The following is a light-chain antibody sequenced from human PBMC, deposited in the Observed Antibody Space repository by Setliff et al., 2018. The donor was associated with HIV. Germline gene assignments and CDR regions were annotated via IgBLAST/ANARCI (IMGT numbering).Light chain of an antibody. CDR2: EVS. CDR1: SSDVGSYNL. Sequence: SALTQPASVSGSPGQSITISCTGTSSDVGSYNLVSWYQQHPGKAPKVIIYEVSERPSGVSNRFSGSKSGNTASLTISGLQAEDEADYYCCSYAGSSTYVFGTGTKVTVL. V-gene: IGLV2-23*02. CDR3: CSYAGSSTYV. J-gene: IGLJ1*01.